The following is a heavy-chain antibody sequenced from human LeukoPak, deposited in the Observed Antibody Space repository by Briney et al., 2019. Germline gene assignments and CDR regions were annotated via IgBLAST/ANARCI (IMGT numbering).Heavy chain of an antibody. J-gene: IGHJ4*02. CDR1: GFTFRTYA. V-gene: IGHV3-23*01. CDR2: INGGGGNT. D-gene: IGHD3-22*01. CDR3: AKEDYYDSSGYYPLDY. Sequence: GGSLRLSCAASGFTFRTYAMSWVRQAPGKGLEWVAAINGGGGNTNYADSVKGRFTISRDHSRDTLYLQMNSLRVEDMAVYYCAKEDYYDSSGYYPLDYWGQGTLVTVSS.